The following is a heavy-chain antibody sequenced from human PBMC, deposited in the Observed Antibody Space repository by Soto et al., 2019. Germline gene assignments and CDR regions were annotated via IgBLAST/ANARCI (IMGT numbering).Heavy chain of an antibody. Sequence: PSETLSLTCTVSGGSISSSSYYWGWIRQPPGKGLEWIGSIYYSGSTYYNPSLKSRVTISVDTSKNQFSLKLSSVTAADTAVYYCATYYDILTGYYPVDYFDYWGQGTLVTVSS. J-gene: IGHJ4*02. CDR2: IYYSGST. CDR3: ATYYDILTGYYPVDYFDY. V-gene: IGHV4-39*01. D-gene: IGHD3-9*01. CDR1: GGSISSSSYY.